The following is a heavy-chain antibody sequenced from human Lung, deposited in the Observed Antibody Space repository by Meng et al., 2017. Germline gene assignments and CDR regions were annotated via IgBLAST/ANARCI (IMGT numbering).Heavy chain of an antibody. CDR2: INHSGST. J-gene: IGHJ4*02. V-gene: IGHV4-34*01. CDR1: GWAFMNYY. D-gene: IGHD4-11*01. Sequence: VVEQQWGAGALKPSETPSLPCVFFGWAFMNYYWAWIRQPPGKGLEWIGEINHSGSTNYNPSLESRATISVDTSQNNLSLKLSSVTAADSAVYYCARGPTTMAHDFDYWGQGTLVTVSS. CDR3: ARGPTTMAHDFDY.